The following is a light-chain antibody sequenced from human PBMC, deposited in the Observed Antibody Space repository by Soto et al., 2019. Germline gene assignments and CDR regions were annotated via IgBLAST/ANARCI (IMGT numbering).Light chain of an antibody. Sequence: DIQMTQSPSSLSASVGDRVTITCRASQGVSSWLAWYQQKPEKAPQSLIYDASRLQSGVTSRFSGSGSGTDLTLTLIHLQSEDSATYYCQQYDSYPLTFGRGTKVEI. CDR1: QGVSSW. CDR2: DAS. V-gene: IGKV1D-16*01. CDR3: QQYDSYPLT. J-gene: IGKJ4*01.